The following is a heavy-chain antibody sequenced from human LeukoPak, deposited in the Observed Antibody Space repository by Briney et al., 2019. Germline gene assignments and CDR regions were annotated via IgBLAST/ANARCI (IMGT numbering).Heavy chain of an antibody. Sequence: TGGSLRLSCAASGFTFSSYGMHWVRQAPGKGLESVAVIWYDGSNKYYADSVKGRFTISRDNSKNTLYLQMNSLRAEDTAVYYRACLSPGHWGQGTLVTVSS. CDR2: IWYDGSNK. V-gene: IGHV3-33*01. J-gene: IGHJ4*02. CDR3: ACLSPGH. D-gene: IGHD3-16*01. CDR1: GFTFSSYG.